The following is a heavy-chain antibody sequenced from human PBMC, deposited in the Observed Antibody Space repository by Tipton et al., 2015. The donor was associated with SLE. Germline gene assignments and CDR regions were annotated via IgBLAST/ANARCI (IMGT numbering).Heavy chain of an antibody. V-gene: IGHV4-34*01. CDR3: ARLKQPWDAFDV. J-gene: IGHJ3*01. D-gene: IGHD6-13*01. CDR1: GGSFSAYP. Sequence: TLSLTCAVYGGSFSAYPWSWIRQPPGKGLEWIGEINHSGSTKYNSSLKSRVSMSIDTSNNQFYLNLNSVTAADTAVYYCARLKQPWDAFDVCGQGTMVTVSA. CDR2: INHSGST.